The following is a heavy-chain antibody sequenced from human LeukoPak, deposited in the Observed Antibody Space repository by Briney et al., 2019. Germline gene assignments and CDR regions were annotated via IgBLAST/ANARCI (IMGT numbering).Heavy chain of an antibody. CDR3: ARHGTTDYYDSSGSTLDY. V-gene: IGHV4-59*08. CDR1: GGSISSYY. J-gene: IGHJ4*02. CDR2: IYYSGST. Sequence: SETLSLTCTVSGGSISSYYWSWIRQPPGKGLEWIGYIYYSGSTNYNPSLKSRVTISVDTSKNQFSLKLSSVTAADTAVYYCARHGTTDYYDSSGSTLDYWGQGTLVTVSS. D-gene: IGHD3-22*01.